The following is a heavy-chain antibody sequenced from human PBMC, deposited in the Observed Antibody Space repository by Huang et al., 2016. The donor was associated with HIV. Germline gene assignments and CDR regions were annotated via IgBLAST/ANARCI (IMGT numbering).Heavy chain of an antibody. CDR3: ARHWYTSSWYYDYFDY. CDR2: IYHSGST. J-gene: IGHJ4*02. Sequence: QLQLQESGPGLVKPSETLSLTCTVSGGSISSSSYYWGWIGSIYHSGSTYYNPSLKSRVIISVDTSKNQFSLTLSSVTAADTAVYYCARHWYTSSWYYDYFDYWGQGTLVTVFS. V-gene: IGHV4-39*01. D-gene: IGHD6-13*01. CDR1: GGSISSSSYY.